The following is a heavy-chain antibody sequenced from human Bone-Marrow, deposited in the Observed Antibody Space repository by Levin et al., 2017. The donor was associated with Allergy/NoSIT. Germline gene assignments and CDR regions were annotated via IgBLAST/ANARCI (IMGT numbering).Heavy chain of an antibody. CDR3: AKIYGDHVDY. CDR2: ISGSGDTA. CDR1: GFPFSDYY. J-gene: IGHJ4*02. V-gene: IGHV3-11*01. D-gene: IGHD4-17*01. Sequence: GGSLRLSCAASGFPFSDYYMSWIRQAPGKGLEWISYISGSGDTAYYADSVRGRFTISRDNSNNSLYLLMDSLTAEDTAIYYCAKIYGDHVDYWGQGRLVTVSS.